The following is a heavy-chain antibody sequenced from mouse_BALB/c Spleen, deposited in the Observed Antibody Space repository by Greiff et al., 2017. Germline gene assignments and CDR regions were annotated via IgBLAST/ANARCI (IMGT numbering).Heavy chain of an antibody. CDR1: GFTFSSYA. Sequence: EVKLVESGGGLVKPGGSLKLSCAASGFTFSSYAMSWVRQTPEKRLEWVASISSGGSTYYPDSVKGRFTISRDNARNILYLQMSSLRSEDTAMYYCARVYYGNYVGYAMDYWGQGTSVTVSS. J-gene: IGHJ4*01. V-gene: IGHV5-6-5*01. CDR3: ARVYYGNYVGYAMDY. CDR2: ISSGGST. D-gene: IGHD2-1*01.